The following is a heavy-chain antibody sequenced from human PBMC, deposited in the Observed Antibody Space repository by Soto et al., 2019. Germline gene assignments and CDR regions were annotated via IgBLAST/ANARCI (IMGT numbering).Heavy chain of an antibody. CDR1: GFTFRSYG. CDR3: GKDTLDCSGGDCPLYHYYGMDV. V-gene: IGHV3-30*18. Sequence: QVQLVESGGGVVQPGTSLRLSCAASGFTFRSYGMHWVRQAPGKGLEWLAVISNDGSNKYLADSVKGRLALSRDNSRNTLYLQINSLRVEDTAVYYCGKDTLDCSGGDCPLYHYYGMDVWGQGTTVTVSS. CDR2: ISNDGSNK. D-gene: IGHD2-15*01. J-gene: IGHJ6*02.